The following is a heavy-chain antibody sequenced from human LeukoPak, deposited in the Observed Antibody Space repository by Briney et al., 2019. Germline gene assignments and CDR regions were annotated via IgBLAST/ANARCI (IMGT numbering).Heavy chain of an antibody. CDR1: GGTFSSYT. Sequence: ASVKVSCKASGGTFSSYTISWVRQAPGQGLEWMGRIIPILGIANYAQKFQGRVTITADKPTSTAYMELSSLRSEDTAVYYCAREGSSWYYFDYWGQGTLVTVSS. D-gene: IGHD6-13*01. CDR2: IIPILGIA. V-gene: IGHV1-69*04. J-gene: IGHJ4*02. CDR3: AREGSSWYYFDY.